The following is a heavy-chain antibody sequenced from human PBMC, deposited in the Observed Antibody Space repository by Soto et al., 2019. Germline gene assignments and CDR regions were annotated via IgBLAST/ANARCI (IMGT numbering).Heavy chain of an antibody. J-gene: IGHJ5*02. D-gene: IGHD6-13*01. V-gene: IGHV3-11*06. Sequence: PGGSLRLSCVASGFTFSDYYMSWIRQAPGKGLEWVSYISSSSSYTNYADSVKGRFTISRDNAENSLYLQMNSLRAEDTAVYYCARHPERIAQIGWFDPWGQGTLVTVSS. CDR1: GFTFSDYY. CDR3: ARHPERIAQIGWFDP. CDR2: ISSSSSYT.